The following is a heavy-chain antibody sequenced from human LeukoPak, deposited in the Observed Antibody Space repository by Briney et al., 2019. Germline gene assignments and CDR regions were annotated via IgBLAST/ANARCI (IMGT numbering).Heavy chain of an antibody. CDR1: GGSISSYY. J-gene: IGHJ4*02. CDR2: IYTSGST. Sequence: SETLSLTCTVSGGSISSYYWSWLRQPAGKGLEWIGRIYTSGSTNYNPSLKSRVTMSVDTSKNQFSLKLSSVTAADTAVYYCARGAAAGKFDYWGQETLVTVSS. D-gene: IGHD6-13*01. V-gene: IGHV4-4*07. CDR3: ARGAAAGKFDY.